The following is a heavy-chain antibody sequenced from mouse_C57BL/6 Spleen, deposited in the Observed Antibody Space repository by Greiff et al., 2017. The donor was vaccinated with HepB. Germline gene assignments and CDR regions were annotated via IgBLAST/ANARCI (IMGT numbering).Heavy chain of an antibody. CDR1: GYTFTDYY. V-gene: IGHV1-76*01. CDR2: IYPGSGNT. J-gene: IGHJ1*03. Sequence: VQRVESGAELVRPGASVKLSCKASGYTFTDYYINWVKQRPGQGLEWIARIYPGSGNTYYNEKFKGKATLTAEKSSSTAYMQLSSLTSEDSAVYFCASCTNWYFDVWGTGTTVTVSS. CDR3: ASCTNWYFDV. D-gene: IGHD5-1*01.